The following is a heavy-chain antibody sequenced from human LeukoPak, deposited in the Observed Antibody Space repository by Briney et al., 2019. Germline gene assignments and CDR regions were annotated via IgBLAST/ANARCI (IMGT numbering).Heavy chain of an antibody. Sequence: GGPLSFSCAASGLTFRPFAMTWVRKPPGKGLEGVSSIFPSGGEIHYADSVRGRFTISRDNSKSTLSLQMNSLRAEDTAIYYCATYRQVLLPFESWGQGTLVTVSS. CDR3: ATYRQVLLPFES. V-gene: IGHV3-23*01. D-gene: IGHD2-8*02. CDR1: GLTFRPFA. CDR2: IFPSGGEI. J-gene: IGHJ4*02.